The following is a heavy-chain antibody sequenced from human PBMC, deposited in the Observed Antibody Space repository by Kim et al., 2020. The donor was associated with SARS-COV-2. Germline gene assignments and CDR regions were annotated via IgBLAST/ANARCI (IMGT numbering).Heavy chain of an antibody. V-gene: IGHV3-33*08. D-gene: IGHD3-16*01. J-gene: IGHJ6*02. Sequence: GGSLRLSCAASGFTFSSYGMHWVRQAPGKGLEWVAVIWYDGSNKYYADSVKGRFTISRDNSKNTLYLQMNSLRAEDTAVYYCARDWGDGGDLTFRGRVWGECYDYGMDVWGQGTTVTVSS. CDR3: ARDWGDGGDLTFRGRVWGECYDYGMDV. CDR2: IWYDGSNK. CDR1: GFTFSSYG.